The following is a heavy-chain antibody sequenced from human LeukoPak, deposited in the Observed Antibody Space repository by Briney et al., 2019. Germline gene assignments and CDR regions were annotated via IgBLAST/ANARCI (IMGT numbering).Heavy chain of an antibody. D-gene: IGHD5-12*01. J-gene: IGHJ6*02. CDR3: ARGSKLATPYYYYGMDV. V-gene: IGHV4-39*07. CDR1: GGSVSSGSYY. Sequence: SETLSLTCTVSGGSVSSGSYYWSWIRQPPGTGLEWIGEINHSGSTNYNPSLKSRVTISVDTSKNQFSLKLSSVTAADTAVYYCARGSKLATPYYYYGMDVWGQGTTVTVSS. CDR2: INHSGST.